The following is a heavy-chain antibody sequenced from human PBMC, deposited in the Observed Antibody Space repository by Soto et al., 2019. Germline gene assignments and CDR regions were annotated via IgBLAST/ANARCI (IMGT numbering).Heavy chain of an antibody. V-gene: IGHV3-23*01. D-gene: IGHD4-4*01. CDR2: ISRSGGST. J-gene: IGHJ5*02. Sequence: EVQLLESGGGLVQPGGSLRLSCAASGFTFSSYAMSWVRQAPGKGLEWVSAISRSGGSTYYADSVKGRFTISRDNSKNTLYLQMNRLRAEDTAVYYCAKGEMTTVINNWFDPWGQGTLVTVSS. CDR3: AKGEMTTVINNWFDP. CDR1: GFTFSSYA.